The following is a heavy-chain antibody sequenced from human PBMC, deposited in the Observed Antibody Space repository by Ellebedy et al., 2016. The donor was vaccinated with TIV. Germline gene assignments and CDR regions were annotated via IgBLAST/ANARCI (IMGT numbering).Heavy chain of an antibody. CDR1: GFTFSSYS. Sequence: GESLKISCAASGFTFSSYSMNWVRQTPGKGLEWVSSISGSTSSIFYGDSLKGRFTISRDKAENSLYLQVNSLRAEDTGVYYCARTSGEHDRYYYYMDVWGKGTTVTVSS. CDR3: ARTSGEHDRYYYYMDV. CDR2: ISGSTSSI. D-gene: IGHD4-17*01. J-gene: IGHJ6*03. V-gene: IGHV3-21*06.